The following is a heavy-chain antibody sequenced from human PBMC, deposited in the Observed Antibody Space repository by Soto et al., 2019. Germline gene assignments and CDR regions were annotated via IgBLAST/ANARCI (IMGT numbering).Heavy chain of an antibody. Sequence: GGSLRLSCSASGFPFRYYAMNCVRQAPGKGLQWVAGVSGAGGKTDYADSVEGRFTISRDNSKNILYLQMDSLRADDTAVYSCAGGIAGYHYGMEVWGQATTVTVCS. CDR3: AGGIAGYHYGMEV. D-gene: IGHD6-13*01. V-gene: IGHV3-23*01. CDR1: GFPFRYYA. J-gene: IGHJ6*01. CDR2: VSGAGGKT.